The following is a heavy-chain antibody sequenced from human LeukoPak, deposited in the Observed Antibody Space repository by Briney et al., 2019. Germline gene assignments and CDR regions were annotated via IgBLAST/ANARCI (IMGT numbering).Heavy chain of an antibody. D-gene: IGHD2-2*02. CDR3: AQMGYCSSTSCYTGFDY. Sequence: GXXLRLSCAASGFTFDDYGMSWVRQAPGKGLEWVSGINWNGGSTVYADSVKGRFTISRENAKNSVYLQMNSLRAEYTALYYCAQMGYCSSTSCYTGFDYWGQGTLVTVSS. CDR2: INWNGGST. V-gene: IGHV3-20*04. J-gene: IGHJ4*02. CDR1: GFTFDDYG.